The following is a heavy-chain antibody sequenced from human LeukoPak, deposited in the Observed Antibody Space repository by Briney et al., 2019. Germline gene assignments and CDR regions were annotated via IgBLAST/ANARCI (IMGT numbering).Heavy chain of an antibody. CDR1: EYTFTSYA. CDR2: INTNTGSP. Sequence: ASVKVSYKASEYTFTSYAMNWVRQAPGQGLEWMGWINTNTGSPTYAQGFTGRFVFSLDTSVSTAYLQISNLKAEDTALYYCARDNGGANDAFDIWGQGTMVTVSS. J-gene: IGHJ3*02. CDR3: ARDNGGANDAFDI. V-gene: IGHV7-4-1*02. D-gene: IGHD4-23*01.